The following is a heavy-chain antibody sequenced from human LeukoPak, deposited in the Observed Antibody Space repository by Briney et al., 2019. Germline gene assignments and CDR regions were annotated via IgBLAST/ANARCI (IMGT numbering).Heavy chain of an antibody. CDR3: ARGAYCSGGSCYFDY. J-gene: IGHJ4*02. Sequence: SETLSLTCTVSGGSISGGGYYWSWIRQHPGKGLEWIGYIYYSGSTYYNPSLKSRVTISVDTSKNQFSLKLSSVTAADTAVYYCARGAYCSGGSCYFDYWGQGTLVTVSS. D-gene: IGHD2-15*01. V-gene: IGHV4-31*03. CDR1: GGSISGGGYY. CDR2: IYYSGST.